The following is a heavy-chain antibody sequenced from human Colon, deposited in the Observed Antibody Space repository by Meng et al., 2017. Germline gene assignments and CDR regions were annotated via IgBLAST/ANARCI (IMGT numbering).Heavy chain of an antibody. V-gene: IGHV4-61*08. J-gene: IGHJ4*02. D-gene: IGHD6-19*01. CDR2: IYYTGTT. CDR1: GGSVTITGYY. Sequence: QVPLPESGPGLVRPSETLSLTCTVSGGSVTITGYYWSWIRQSPGKGLEWIGYIYYTGTTNYNPSLKSRVTISVDTSKNQFSLKLSSVTPADTAVYFCARDNLLTSGSRFCFDYWGQGALVTVSS. CDR3: ARDNLLTSGSRFCFDY.